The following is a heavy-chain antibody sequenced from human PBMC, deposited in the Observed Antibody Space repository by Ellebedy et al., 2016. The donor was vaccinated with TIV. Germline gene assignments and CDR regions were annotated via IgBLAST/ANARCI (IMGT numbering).Heavy chain of an antibody. D-gene: IGHD2-8*01. CDR3: ATDLRYCTNGVCFKRFDAFDV. J-gene: IGHJ3*01. CDR1: GYTLTELS. V-gene: IGHV1-24*01. Sequence: AASVKVSCKVSGYTLTELSIHWVRQAPGKGLEWMGGFDPEDGETTNAQKFQGRVTMTEDTSTDTAYMELSSLRSEETAVYYCATDLRYCTNGVCFKRFDAFDVWGQGTMVTVSS. CDR2: FDPEDGET.